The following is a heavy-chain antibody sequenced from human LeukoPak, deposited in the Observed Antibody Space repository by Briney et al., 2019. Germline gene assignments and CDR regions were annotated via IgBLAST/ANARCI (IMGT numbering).Heavy chain of an antibody. V-gene: IGHV3-21*01. D-gene: IGHD3-22*01. CDR2: ISSSTLYI. CDR1: GFTFKSYA. CDR3: ARDREVGFYDSSGYRDAFDV. Sequence: GGSLRLSCAASGFTFKSYAMNWVRQAPGKGLEWVSSISSSTLYIYYAESVKGRFTISRDNAKNSLYLQMNSLRAEDTAVYYCARDREVGFYDSSGYRDAFDVWGQGTVVTVSS. J-gene: IGHJ3*01.